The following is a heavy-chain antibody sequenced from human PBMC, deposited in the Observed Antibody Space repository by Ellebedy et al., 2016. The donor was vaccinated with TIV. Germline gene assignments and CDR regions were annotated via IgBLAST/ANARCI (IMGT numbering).Heavy chain of an antibody. CDR1: GFDFGSYS. Sequence: PGGSLRLSCVASGFDFGSYSMNRVRQAPGKGLEWVPYLRSTSSRMFYAGSVKGRFTISRDNAKRSLHLQMSSLRDEDTAVYYCATEEEVTTIAFEFWGQGALVTVSS. CDR3: ATEEEVTTIAFEF. V-gene: IGHV3-48*02. CDR2: LRSTSSRM. J-gene: IGHJ4*02. D-gene: IGHD4-17*01.